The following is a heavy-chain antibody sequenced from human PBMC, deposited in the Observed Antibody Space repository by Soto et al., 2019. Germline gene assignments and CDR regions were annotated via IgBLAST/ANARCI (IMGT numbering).Heavy chain of an antibody. CDR1: GYTFTSYD. Sequence: ASVKVSCKASGYTFTSYDINWVRQATGQGLEWMGWMNPNSGSTGYAQKFQGRVTMTRNTSISTAYMELSSLRSEDTAVYYCAKPTNYYYGMDVWGQGTTVTVSS. V-gene: IGHV1-8*01. CDR2: MNPNSGST. J-gene: IGHJ6*02. CDR3: AKPTNYYYGMDV.